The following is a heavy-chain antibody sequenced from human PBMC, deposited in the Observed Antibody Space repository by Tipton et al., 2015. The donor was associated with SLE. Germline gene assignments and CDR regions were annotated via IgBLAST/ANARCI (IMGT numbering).Heavy chain of an antibody. CDR3: ARYYCTTTRCYYFDY. Sequence: TLSLTCAVYDGSFSGYYWSWIRQPPGKGLEWIGESNPSGSTNYNPSLKSRVTISVDTSKNQFSLKLRSVTAADTAVYFCARYYCTTTRCYYFDYWGRGTLVTVSS. CDR1: DGSFSGYY. D-gene: IGHD2-2*01. J-gene: IGHJ4*02. V-gene: IGHV4-34*01. CDR2: SNPSGST.